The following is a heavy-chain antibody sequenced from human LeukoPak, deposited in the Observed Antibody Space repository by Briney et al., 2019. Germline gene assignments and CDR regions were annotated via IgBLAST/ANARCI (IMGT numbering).Heavy chain of an antibody. J-gene: IGHJ6*03. V-gene: IGHV4-38-2*02. CDR3: ARGPNYMDV. Sequence: SETLSLTCIVSGYSIGSGYYWGWIRQPPGKGLEWIGSIDRSGSTYYNPSLKSRVTISVDTSKNQFSLKLSSVTAADTAVYYCARGPNYMDVWGKGTTVTVSS. CDR2: IDRSGST. CDR1: GYSIGSGYY.